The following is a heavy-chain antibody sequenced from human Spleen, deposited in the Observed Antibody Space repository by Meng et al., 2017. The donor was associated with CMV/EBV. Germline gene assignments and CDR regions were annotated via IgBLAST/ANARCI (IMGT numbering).Heavy chain of an antibody. J-gene: IGHJ4*02. CDR1: FSAYG. V-gene: IGHV3-30*19. CDR2: ISFDGTNK. D-gene: IGHD3-3*01. Sequence: FSAYGMHWVRQAPGKGLEWVAVISFDGTNKYYADSVKGRFTISRDNSKNTLYLQMNSLRAEDTTMYYCARDPGRGFGVVPAWYLDYWGQGTLVTVSS. CDR3: ARDPGRGFGVVPAWYLDY.